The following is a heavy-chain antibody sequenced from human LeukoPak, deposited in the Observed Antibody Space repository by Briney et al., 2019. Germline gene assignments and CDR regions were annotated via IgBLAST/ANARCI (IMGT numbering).Heavy chain of an antibody. D-gene: IGHD4-11*01. CDR2: ISGSDGST. V-gene: IGHV3-23*01. J-gene: IGHJ4*02. Sequence: GGSLRLSCAASGFTFSYYAMNWVRQAPGKGLEWVSAISGSDGSTYHADSVKGRFTIPRDNSKNTLYLQMNSLRAEDTAVYYCAKAGDYSYFDYWGQGTLVTVSS. CDR3: AKAGDYSYFDY. CDR1: GFTFSYYA.